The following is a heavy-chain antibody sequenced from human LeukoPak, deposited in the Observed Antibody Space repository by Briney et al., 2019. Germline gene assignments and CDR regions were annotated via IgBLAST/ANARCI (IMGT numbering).Heavy chain of an antibody. V-gene: IGHV5-51*01. D-gene: IGHD6-13*01. Sequence: GESLKISCKGSGYSFTSYWIGWVRQMPGKGLEWMGIIYPGDSDTRYSPSFQGQVTISADKSISTAYLQWSSLKASDTAMYYCARLRSIAAAGTHFDYWGQGTLVTVSS. CDR2: IYPGDSDT. CDR3: ARLRSIAAAGTHFDY. CDR1: GYSFTSYW. J-gene: IGHJ4*02.